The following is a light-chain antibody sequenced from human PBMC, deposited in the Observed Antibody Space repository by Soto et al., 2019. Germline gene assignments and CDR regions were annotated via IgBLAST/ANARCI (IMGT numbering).Light chain of an antibody. CDR2: EVS. CDR3: SSYTSSSTWV. CDR1: SSDVGGYNY. V-gene: IGLV2-14*01. J-gene: IGLJ3*02. Sequence: QSVLTQPASVSGSPGQSITISCTGTSSDVGGYNYVSWYQHLPGKAPKLMIHEVSNRPSGVSNRFSGSKSGNTASLTISGLQVEDEADYYCSSYTSSSTWVFGGRTKVTV.